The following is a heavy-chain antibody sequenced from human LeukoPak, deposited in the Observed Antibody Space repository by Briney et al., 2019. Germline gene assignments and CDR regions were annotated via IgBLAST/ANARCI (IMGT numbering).Heavy chain of an antibody. V-gene: IGHV3-21*01. D-gene: IGHD2-2*01. Sequence: GGSLRLSCAASGFTFSSYSMNWVRQAPGEGLEWVSSISSSSSYIYYADSVKGRFTISRDNAKNSQYLQMNSLRAEDTAVYYCARDLCSSTSCEPDYYYYGMDVWGQGTTVTVSS. CDR3: ARDLCSSTSCEPDYYYYGMDV. CDR2: ISSSSSYI. J-gene: IGHJ6*02. CDR1: GFTFSSYS.